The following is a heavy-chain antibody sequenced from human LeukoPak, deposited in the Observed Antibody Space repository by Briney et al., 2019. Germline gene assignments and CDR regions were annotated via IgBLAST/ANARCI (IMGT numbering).Heavy chain of an antibody. D-gene: IGHD4-23*01. CDR1: GYSFTSYW. J-gene: IGHJ6*03. CDR2: IYPGDSDT. Sequence: GESLKISCKGSGYSFTSYWIGWVRQMPGKGLEWMGIIYPGDSDTRYSPSFQGQVTISADKSISTAYLQWSGLKASDTAMYYCARRSVDKYTFYYMDVWGKGTTVTVSS. CDR3: ARRSVDKYTFYYMDV. V-gene: IGHV5-51*01.